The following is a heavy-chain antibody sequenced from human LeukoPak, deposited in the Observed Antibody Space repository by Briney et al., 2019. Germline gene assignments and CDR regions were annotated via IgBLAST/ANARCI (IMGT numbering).Heavy chain of an antibody. CDR1: GGSFSGYH. J-gene: IGHJ4*02. CDR3: ARSGGYSYGHRGYYFDY. Sequence: PSETLSLTCAVYGGSFSGYHWSWIRQPPGKGLEWIGEINRSGSTNYNPSLKSRVTISVDTSKNQFSLKLSSVTAADTAVYYCARSGGYSYGHRGYYFDYWGQGTLVTVSS. D-gene: IGHD5-18*01. V-gene: IGHV4-34*01. CDR2: INRSGST.